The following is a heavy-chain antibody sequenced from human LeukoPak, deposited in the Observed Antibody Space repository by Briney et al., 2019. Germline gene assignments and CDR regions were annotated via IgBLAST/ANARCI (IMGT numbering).Heavy chain of an antibody. CDR2: ISSSSGTI. CDR3: ARNFDWLPALDY. D-gene: IGHD3-9*01. J-gene: IGHJ4*02. V-gene: IGHV3-48*02. Sequence: GGSLRLSCAASGFTFSGYSMNWVRQAPGKGLEWVSYISSSSGTIYYADSVKGRFTISRDNAKNSLYLQMNSLRDEDTAVYYCARNFDWLPALDYWGQGTLVAVSS. CDR1: GFTFSGYS.